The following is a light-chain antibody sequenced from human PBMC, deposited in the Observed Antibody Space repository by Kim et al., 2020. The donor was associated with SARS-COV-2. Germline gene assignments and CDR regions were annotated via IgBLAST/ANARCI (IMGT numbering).Light chain of an antibody. V-gene: IGLV10-54*01. CDR3: STWDSSLNEWV. Sequence: RQPATLTCTGNSNNVGNQGAAWLQQHQGHPPKLLSYRNNNRPSGVSERLSASRSGNTASLTITGLQPEDEADYYCSTWDSSLNEWVFGGGTKLTVL. J-gene: IGLJ3*02. CDR2: RNN. CDR1: SNNVGNQG.